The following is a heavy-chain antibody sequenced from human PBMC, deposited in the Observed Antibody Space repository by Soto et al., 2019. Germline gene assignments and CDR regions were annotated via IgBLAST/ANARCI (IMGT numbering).Heavy chain of an antibody. D-gene: IGHD6-19*01. V-gene: IGHV1-18*04. CDR2: ISAYNGNT. CDR3: ARAVAGRRDNWFDP. J-gene: IGHJ5*02. CDR1: GYTFTSYG. Sequence: WASVKVFCKASGYTFTSYGISWVRQAPGQGLEWMGWISAYNGNTNYAQKLQGRVTRTTDTSTSTAYMELRSLRSDDTAVYYCARAVAGRRDNWFDPWGQGTLVTVSS.